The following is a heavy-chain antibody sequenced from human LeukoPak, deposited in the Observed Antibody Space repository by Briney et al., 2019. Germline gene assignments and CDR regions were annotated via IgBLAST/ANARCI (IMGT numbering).Heavy chain of an antibody. Sequence: GGSLRLSCAASGFTFSDYYMSWIRQAPGKGLEWVSYISSSGSTIYYADSVKGRFTISRDNAKNSLYLQMNSLRAEDTAVYYCARAAHSSEYSYGQEGAFDIWGQGTMVTVSS. CDR2: ISSSGSTI. V-gene: IGHV3-11*01. CDR1: GFTFSDYY. CDR3: ARAAHSSEYSYGQEGAFDI. J-gene: IGHJ3*02. D-gene: IGHD5-18*01.